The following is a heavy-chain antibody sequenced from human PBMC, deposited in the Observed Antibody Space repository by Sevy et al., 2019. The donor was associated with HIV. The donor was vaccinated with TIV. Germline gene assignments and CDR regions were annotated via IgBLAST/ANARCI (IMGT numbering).Heavy chain of an antibody. Sequence: SETLSLTCTVSGGSITSLYWNWIRQPPGKGLEWIANIYYNGHINYNPSLKSRVTLSLDTSKHQFSLRVGSVTAADTAMYYWAGENAWGSGYSWGQGTLVTVSS. CDR2: IYYNGHI. V-gene: IGHV4-59*08. D-gene: IGHD6-19*01. CDR1: GGSITSLY. J-gene: IGHJ4*02. CDR3: AGENAWGSGYS.